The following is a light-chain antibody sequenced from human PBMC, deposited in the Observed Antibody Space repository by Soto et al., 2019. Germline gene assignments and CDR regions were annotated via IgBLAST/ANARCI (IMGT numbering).Light chain of an antibody. CDR3: QQSYSTPRGVT. CDR1: RSVSSY. V-gene: IGKV1-39*01. Sequence: DIQMTQSPSSLSASVGDRVAITCRASRSVSSYLSWYQQKPGKAPKLLIYSAPTLHNGVPSRFSGSGSGTDFTLTISSLQPEDFATYYCQQSYSTPRGVTFGGGTKVDIK. J-gene: IGKJ4*01. CDR2: SAP.